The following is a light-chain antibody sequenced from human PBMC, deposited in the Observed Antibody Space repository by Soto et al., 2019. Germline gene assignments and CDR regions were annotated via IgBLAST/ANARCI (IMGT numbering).Light chain of an antibody. CDR3: PQRYTTQLT. CDR2: AAS. J-gene: IGKJ3*01. V-gene: IGKV1-39*01. Sequence: DLQVIKCPSSLSASVGDRVTITCRASRTIASNLNWHQQKPGKAPKLLIYAASSLQGGVRSRFRGSGSGTDYTLTISSLHPEDFGTYYCPQRYTTQLTLGPGTKGDIK. CDR1: RTIASN.